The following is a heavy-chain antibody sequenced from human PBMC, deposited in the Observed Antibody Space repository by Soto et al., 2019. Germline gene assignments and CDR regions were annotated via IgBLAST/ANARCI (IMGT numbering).Heavy chain of an antibody. CDR3: ARDLYSSSSRWFDP. J-gene: IGHJ5*02. Sequence: ASVKVSCKASGYTFTGYYMHWVRQAPGQGLEWMGWISAYNGNTNYAQKLQGRVTMTTDTSTSTAYMELRSLRSDDTAVYYCARDLYSSSSRWFDPWGQGTLVTVPQ. D-gene: IGHD6-6*01. CDR1: GYTFTGYY. CDR2: ISAYNGNT. V-gene: IGHV1-18*04.